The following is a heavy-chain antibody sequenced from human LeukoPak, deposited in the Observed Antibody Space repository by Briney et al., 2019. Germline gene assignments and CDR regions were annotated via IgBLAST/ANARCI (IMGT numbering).Heavy chain of an antibody. Sequence: PGGSLRLSCAASGFTFDDYAMHWVRQAPGKGLEWVAVISYDGSNKYYADSVKGRFTISRDNSKNTLYLQMNSLRAEDTAVYYCARNSNYYGMDVWGQGTTVTVSS. CDR1: GFTFDDYA. CDR2: ISYDGSNK. V-gene: IGHV3-30-3*01. CDR3: ARNSNYYGMDV. J-gene: IGHJ6*02. D-gene: IGHD4-23*01.